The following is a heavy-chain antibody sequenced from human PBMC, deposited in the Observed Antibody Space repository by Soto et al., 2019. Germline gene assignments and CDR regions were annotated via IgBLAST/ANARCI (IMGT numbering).Heavy chain of an antibody. D-gene: IGHD1-26*01. Sequence: ASVKVSCKASGYIFTDYYMHWVRQAPGQELGWMGRINPNSGGTNYAQKFQGRVTMTRDTSISTAYTELSRLRSDDTAVYYCARVYSGSYYGGLYNWFDPWGQGTLVTVSS. CDR3: ARVYSGSYYGGLYNWFDP. V-gene: IGHV1-2*06. J-gene: IGHJ5*02. CDR1: GYIFTDYY. CDR2: INPNSGGT.